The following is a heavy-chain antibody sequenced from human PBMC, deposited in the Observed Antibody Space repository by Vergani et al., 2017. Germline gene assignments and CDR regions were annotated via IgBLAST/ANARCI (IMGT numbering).Heavy chain of an antibody. CDR1: GFTFSSYA. Sequence: EVQLLESGGGLVQPGGSLRLSCAASGFTFSSYAMSWVRQAPGKGLEWVSAISGSGGSTYYADSVKGRFTISRDNSKNTLYLQMNSLRAEDTAVYYCAKHGNTAMDTGYYYYYYMDVWGKGTTVTVSS. D-gene: IGHD5-18*01. CDR3: AKHGNTAMDTGYYYYYYMDV. CDR2: ISGSGGST. J-gene: IGHJ6*03. V-gene: IGHV3-23*01.